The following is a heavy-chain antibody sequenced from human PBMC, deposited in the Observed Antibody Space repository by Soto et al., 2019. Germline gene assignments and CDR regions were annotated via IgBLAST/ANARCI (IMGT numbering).Heavy chain of an antibody. Sequence: PGESLKTSCKGSGYNFAGYWIAWGRPMPGKGLELMGIIYPSDSDTRYRPSFKGQVTISADKSISSAYLQWSSLRASDTAMYYCARGGVSTRTFDYWGQGTPVTVSS. CDR2: IYPSDSDT. J-gene: IGHJ4*02. CDR1: GYNFAGYW. CDR3: ARGGVSTRTFDY. D-gene: IGHD3-3*01. V-gene: IGHV5-51*01.